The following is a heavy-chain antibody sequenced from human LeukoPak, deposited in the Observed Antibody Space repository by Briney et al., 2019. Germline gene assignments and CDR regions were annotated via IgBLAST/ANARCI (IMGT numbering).Heavy chain of an antibody. CDR1: GFTFSTYW. CDR3: ARDRYMGVGATPHYY. CDR2: IQQDGSEK. D-gene: IGHD1-26*01. V-gene: IGHV3-7*05. J-gene: IGHJ4*02. Sequence: GGSLRLSCVASGFTFSTYWMSWVRQAPGKGLEWVANIQQDGSEKYYVDSVKGRFTISRDNAKNSLHLQINSLKAEDTAVYYCARDRYMGVGATPHYYWGRGTLVTVSS.